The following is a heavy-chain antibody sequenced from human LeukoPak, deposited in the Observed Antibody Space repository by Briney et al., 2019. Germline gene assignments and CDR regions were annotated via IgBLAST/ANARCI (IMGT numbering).Heavy chain of an antibody. D-gene: IGHD2-15*01. CDR3: ARDGVAAGLYFDS. Sequence: GASVKVSCKASGYTFTGYYMNWVRQAPGQGVEWMGWINPNSGDTNYAQKFQGRVTMTRDTSISTAHMELSRLRSDDTAVYYCARDGVAAGLYFDSWGQGTLVTVSS. CDR2: INPNSGDT. V-gene: IGHV1-2*02. J-gene: IGHJ4*02. CDR1: GYTFTGYY.